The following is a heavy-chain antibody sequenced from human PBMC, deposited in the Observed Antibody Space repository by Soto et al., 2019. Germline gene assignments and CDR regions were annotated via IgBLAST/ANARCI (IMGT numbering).Heavy chain of an antibody. CDR2: ITGSGGST. Sequence: EVQLLESGVGLVQPGGSLRLSCAASGFTFSSYAMSWVRQAPGKGLEWVSGITGSGGSTYYADSVKGRFTISRDNFKNMLYLQMNSLRDEDTAVYYCAKTGDDTSGYYHENPRVDYWGKGTLVTVSS. CDR3: AKTGDDTSGYYHENPRVDY. D-gene: IGHD3-22*01. CDR1: GFTFSSYA. J-gene: IGHJ4*02. V-gene: IGHV3-23*01.